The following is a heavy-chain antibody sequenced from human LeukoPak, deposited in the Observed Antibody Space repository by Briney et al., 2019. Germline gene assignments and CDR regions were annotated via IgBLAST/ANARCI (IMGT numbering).Heavy chain of an antibody. Sequence: NPGGSLRLSCAASGFTFSSYSMNWVRQAPGKGLEWVSSISSSSSYIYYADSVKGRFTISRDNAKNSLYLQMNSLRAEDTAVYYCARDSLRYGDYFDYWGQGTLVTVSS. V-gene: IGHV3-21*01. J-gene: IGHJ4*02. D-gene: IGHD4-17*01. CDR2: ISSSSSYI. CDR3: ARDSLRYGDYFDY. CDR1: GFTFSSYS.